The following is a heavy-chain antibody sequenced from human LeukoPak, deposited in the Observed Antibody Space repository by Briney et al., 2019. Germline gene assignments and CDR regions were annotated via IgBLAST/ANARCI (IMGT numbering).Heavy chain of an antibody. D-gene: IGHD6-19*01. J-gene: IGHJ4*02. V-gene: IGHV3-23*01. CDR3: AKVPISNGWYTADRTDY. CDR2: ISGSGGST. CDR1: GFTFSSYA. Sequence: PGGSLRLSCAASGFTFSSYAMSWVRQAPGKGLKRLTAISGSGGSTYYADSVKGRFTIYRDNSKNTLYMQMNSMRAADTAIYYCAKVPISNGWYTADRTDYCGQGTLVTVSS.